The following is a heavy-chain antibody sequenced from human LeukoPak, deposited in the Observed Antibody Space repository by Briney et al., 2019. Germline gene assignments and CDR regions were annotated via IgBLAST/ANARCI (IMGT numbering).Heavy chain of an antibody. V-gene: IGHV3-7*01. Sequence: GESLRLSCAASGFTVSSYSMNWVRQAPGKGLEWVANINQDESKKYYADSVKGRSTISRDNAKNSLYLQMSSLTAEDTAIYYCARDHAYRADYWGQGTLVTVSS. CDR3: ARDHAYRADY. CDR2: INQDESKK. D-gene: IGHD2-2*01. J-gene: IGHJ4*02. CDR1: GFTVSSYS.